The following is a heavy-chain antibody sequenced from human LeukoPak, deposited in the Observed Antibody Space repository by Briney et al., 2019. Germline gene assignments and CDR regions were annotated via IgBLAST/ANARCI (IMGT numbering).Heavy chain of an antibody. CDR3: ARGILITMVRGVITQNYYFDY. CDR1: GFTFSSYS. Sequence: GESLRLSCAASGFTFSSYSMNWVRQAPGKGLEWVSSISSSSSYIYYADSVKGRFTISRDNAKNSLYLQMNSLRAEDTAVYYCARGILITMVRGVITQNYYFDYWGQGTLVTVSS. CDR2: ISSSSSYI. V-gene: IGHV3-21*01. J-gene: IGHJ4*02. D-gene: IGHD3-10*01.